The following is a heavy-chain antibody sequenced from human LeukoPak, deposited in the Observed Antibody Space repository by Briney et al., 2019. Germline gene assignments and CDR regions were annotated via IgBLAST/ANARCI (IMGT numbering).Heavy chain of an antibody. J-gene: IGHJ6*02. D-gene: IGHD4-23*01. V-gene: IGHV4-59*08. CDR3: ARQDHGGYYYYYYGMDV. CDR1: GGSISSYY. Sequence: PSETLSLTCTVSGGSISSYYWSWIRQPPGKGLEWIGDIYYSGSTNYNPSLKSRVTISVDTSKNQFSLRLSSVTAADTAVYYCARQDHGGYYYYYYGMDVWGQGTTVTVSS. CDR2: IYYSGST.